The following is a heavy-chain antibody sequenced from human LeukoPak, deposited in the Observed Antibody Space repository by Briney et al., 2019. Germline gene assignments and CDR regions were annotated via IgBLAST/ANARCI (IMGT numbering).Heavy chain of an antibody. CDR3: ARAAPYYYDSSGYSAFDS. CDR2: ISSTSTTV. V-gene: IGHV3-48*02. CDR1: GFTFRSYS. Sequence: GGSLRLSCAASGFTFRSYSMHWVRQAPGTGLESVSYISSTSTTVSYADSVTGRFTISRDNAKNSLYLQMNSLRDEDTAVYYCARAAPYYYDSSGYSAFDSWGQGTMVTVSA. J-gene: IGHJ3*02. D-gene: IGHD3-22*01.